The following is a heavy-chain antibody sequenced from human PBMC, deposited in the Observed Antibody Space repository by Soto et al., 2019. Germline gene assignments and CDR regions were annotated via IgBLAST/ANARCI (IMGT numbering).Heavy chain of an antibody. CDR2: ISSNSAYI. D-gene: IGHD6-25*01. J-gene: IGHJ5*01. Sequence: XGSLRLSFAASGFTSRSFAMNWVRQAPGKGLEWVSTISSNSAYIYYTDALRGRFTIPRDNAKNSLHLQMNSLRAEDTAVYYCTRDASRESSARGWFDSWGPGTLVTVSS. V-gene: IGHV3-21*01. CDR1: GFTSRSFA. CDR3: TRDASRESSARGWFDS.